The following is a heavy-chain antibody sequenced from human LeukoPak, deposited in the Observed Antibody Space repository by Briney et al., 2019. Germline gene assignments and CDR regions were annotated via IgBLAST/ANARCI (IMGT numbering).Heavy chain of an antibody. CDR2: ISGSGGDI. CDR3: ANQREIQGSFYEFDY. V-gene: IGHV3-23*01. CDR1: RLTFSNYA. J-gene: IGHJ4*02. Sequence: GGSLRLSCAASRLTFSNYAMTWVRQAPGKGLEWVSSISGSGGDIFYADSVKGRFTISRDNSKDTLYLQMNNLRAEDTALYYCANQREIQGSFYEFDYWGQGTLVTVSS. D-gene: IGHD1-26*01.